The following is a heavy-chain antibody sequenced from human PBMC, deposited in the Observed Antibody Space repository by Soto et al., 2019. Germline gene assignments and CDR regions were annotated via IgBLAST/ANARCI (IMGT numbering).Heavy chain of an antibody. Sequence: GGSLRLSCAASGFTFSSYGMHWVRQAPGKGLEWVAVIWYDGSNKYYADSVKGRFTISRDNSKNTLYLQMNSLRAEDTAVYYCARDLYGDYYLDYWGQGTLVTVSS. J-gene: IGHJ4*02. V-gene: IGHV3-33*01. D-gene: IGHD4-17*01. CDR2: IWYDGSNK. CDR1: GFTFSSYG. CDR3: ARDLYGDYYLDY.